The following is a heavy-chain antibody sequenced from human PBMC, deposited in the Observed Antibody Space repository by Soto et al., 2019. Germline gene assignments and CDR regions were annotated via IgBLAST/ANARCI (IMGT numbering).Heavy chain of an antibody. CDR3: ARDKVASTAFDY. Sequence: QVQLVQSGAEVKKPGSSVTVSCKASGGTFRKSVLSWVRQAPGQGPDWMARIIVSSDTIIYAPKFQGRLTITADKYTSTVYMELSSLRSEDTAVYYCARDKVASTAFDYWGQGTQVTVSS. J-gene: IGHJ4*02. CDR2: IIVSSDTI. CDR1: GGTFRKSV. D-gene: IGHD2-2*01. V-gene: IGHV1-69*08.